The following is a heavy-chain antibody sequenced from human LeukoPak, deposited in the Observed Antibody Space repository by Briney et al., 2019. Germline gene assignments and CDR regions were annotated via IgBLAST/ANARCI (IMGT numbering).Heavy chain of an antibody. V-gene: IGHV3-23*01. CDR3: AKDTRYFDWLFPY. Sequence: PGGSLRLSCAASGFTFSSYATSWVRQAPGKGLEWVSAISGSGGSTYYADSVEGRFTISRDNSKNTLYLQMNSLRAEDTAVYYCAKDTRYFDWLFPYWGQGTLVTVSS. D-gene: IGHD3-9*01. CDR1: GFTFSSYA. CDR2: ISGSGGST. J-gene: IGHJ4*02.